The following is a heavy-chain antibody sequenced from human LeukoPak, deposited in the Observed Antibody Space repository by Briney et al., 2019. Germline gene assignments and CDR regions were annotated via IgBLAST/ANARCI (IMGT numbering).Heavy chain of an antibody. J-gene: IGHJ6*04. CDR1: GYTFTGYY. D-gene: IGHD3-22*01. V-gene: IGHV1-18*04. CDR2: ISAYNGNT. Sequence: ASVKVSCKASGYTFTGYYMHWVRQAPGQGLEWMGWISAYNGNTNYAQKLQGRVTMTTDTSTSTAYMELRSLRSDDTAVYYCASDYYDSSGLTGALDVWGKGTTVTVSS. CDR3: ASDYYDSSGLTGALDV.